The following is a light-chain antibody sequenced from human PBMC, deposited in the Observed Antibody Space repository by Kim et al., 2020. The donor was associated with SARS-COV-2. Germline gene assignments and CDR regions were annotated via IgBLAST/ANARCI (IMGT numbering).Light chain of an antibody. J-gene: IGLJ2*01. CDR3: QAWDSNTGV. CDR2: QDT. Sequence: VSPEQTANIICSGDKLGNKYVHWYQQKPGQSPVLVIYQDTTRPSGVPERFSGSNSGNTATLTISGTQALDEADYHCQAWDSNTGVFGGGTQLTVL. CDR1: KLGNKY. V-gene: IGLV3-1*01.